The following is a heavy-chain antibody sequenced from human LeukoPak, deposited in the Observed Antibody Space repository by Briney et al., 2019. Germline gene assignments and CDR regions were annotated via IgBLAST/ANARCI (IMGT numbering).Heavy chain of an antibody. D-gene: IGHD2/OR15-2a*01. V-gene: IGHV3-21*01. CDR3: AREVDEYFDY. Sequence: GGSLRLSCAASGFTFSSYSMNWVRQAPGKGLEWVSSIGGSSRSIYYAGSVKGRFTISRDNAKDSLVLLMNNLRAEDTAVYYCAREVDEYFDYWGQGTLVTVSS. CDR1: GFTFSSYS. CDR2: IGGSSRSI. J-gene: IGHJ4*02.